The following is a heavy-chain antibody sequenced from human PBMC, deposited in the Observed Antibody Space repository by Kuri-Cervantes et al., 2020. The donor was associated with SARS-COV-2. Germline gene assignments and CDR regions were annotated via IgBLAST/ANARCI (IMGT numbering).Heavy chain of an antibody. Sequence: GGSLRLSCAASGFTLDDYAMHWVRQAPGKAREWVSSISGSGSYIYYADSLKGRFTISRDTAKNSLSLYMNSLRGEDTAVYYCARVAGEGPIYYYYMDVWGKGTTVTVSS. CDR1: GFTLDDYA. V-gene: IGHV3-21*06. CDR2: ISGSGSYI. J-gene: IGHJ6*03. CDR3: ARVAGEGPIYYYYMDV.